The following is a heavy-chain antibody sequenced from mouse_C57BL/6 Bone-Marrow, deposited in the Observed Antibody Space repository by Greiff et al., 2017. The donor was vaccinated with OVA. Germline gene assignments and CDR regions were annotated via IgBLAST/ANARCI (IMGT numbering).Heavy chain of an antibody. J-gene: IGHJ3*01. CDR1: GYTFTDYE. CDR3: TRTYYGSRSFAY. CDR2: IDPETGGT. V-gene: IGHV1-15*01. D-gene: IGHD1-1*01. Sequence: VQLVESGAELVRPGASVTLSCKASGYTFTDYEMHWVKQTPVHGLEWIGAIDPETGGTAYNQKFKGKAILTADKSSSTAYMELRSLTSEDSAVYYCTRTYYGSRSFAYWGQGTLVTVSA.